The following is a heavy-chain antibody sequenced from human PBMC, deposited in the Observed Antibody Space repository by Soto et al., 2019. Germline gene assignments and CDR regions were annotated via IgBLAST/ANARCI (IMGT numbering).Heavy chain of an antibody. D-gene: IGHD6-19*01. V-gene: IGHV4-39*01. Sequence: QLQLQESGPGLVKPSETLSLTCTVSGGSISSSSYYWGWIRQPPGKGLEWIGSIYYSGSTYYNPSLKSRVTISVDTSKNQFSLKLSSVTAADTAVYYCARHVSGWRPNWFDPWGQGTLVTVSS. CDR2: IYYSGST. CDR1: GGSISSSSYY. J-gene: IGHJ5*02. CDR3: ARHVSGWRPNWFDP.